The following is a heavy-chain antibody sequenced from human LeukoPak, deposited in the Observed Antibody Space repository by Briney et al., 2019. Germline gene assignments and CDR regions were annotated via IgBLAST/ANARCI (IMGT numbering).Heavy chain of an antibody. V-gene: IGHV3-53*01. D-gene: IGHD6-13*01. CDR1: GFTVSTNY. J-gene: IGHJ4*02. CDR3: ARYGSSWDIDY. CDR2: IYSAGST. Sequence: PGGSLRLSCAASGFTVSTNYMSWVRQAPGKGLEWVSVIYSAGSTYYADSVKGRFTVSRDNSKNTLYLQMNSLRAEDTAVYYCARYGSSWDIDYWGQGTLVTVSS.